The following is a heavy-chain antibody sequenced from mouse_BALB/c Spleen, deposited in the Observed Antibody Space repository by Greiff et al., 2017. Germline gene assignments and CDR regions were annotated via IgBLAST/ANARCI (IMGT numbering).Heavy chain of an antibody. CDR2: ISSGSSTI. Sequence: DVKLVESGGGLVQPGGSRKLSCAASGFTFSSFGMHWVRQAPEKGLEWVAYISSGSSTIYYADTVKGRFTISRDNPKNTLFLQMTSLRSEDTAMYYCARANSFPDWGQGTLVTVSA. CDR3: ARANSFPD. CDR1: GFTFSSFG. V-gene: IGHV5-17*02. J-gene: IGHJ3*01. D-gene: IGHD4-1*01.